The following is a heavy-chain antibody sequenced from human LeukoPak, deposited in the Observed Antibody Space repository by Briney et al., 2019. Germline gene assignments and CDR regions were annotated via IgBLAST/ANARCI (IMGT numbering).Heavy chain of an antibody. CDR2: IYPGDSDT. CDR1: GYSFTSYW. CDR3: ARLPGGYSNYVYYFDY. D-gene: IGHD4-11*01. Sequence: GESLKISCKGSGYSFTSYWIGWVRQMPGKGLEWMGIIYPGDSDTRYSPSFQGQVTISADKSISTAYLQWSSLKASDTAMYYCARLPGGYSNYVYYFDYWGQGTLVTVSS. J-gene: IGHJ4*02. V-gene: IGHV5-51*01.